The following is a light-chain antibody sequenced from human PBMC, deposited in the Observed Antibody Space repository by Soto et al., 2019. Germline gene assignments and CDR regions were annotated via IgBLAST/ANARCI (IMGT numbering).Light chain of an antibody. CDR3: QQYNSFPS. V-gene: IGKV1-13*02. Sequence: AIQMTQSPSSLSASVGDRVTISCRASQGIRNDLAWYQQKPGKAPKLLIFAASNLGSAVPSRFSGSGSGTDFTLTISSLKPDDFATYYCQQYNSFPSFGQGTKVEI. J-gene: IGKJ1*01. CDR1: QGIRND. CDR2: AAS.